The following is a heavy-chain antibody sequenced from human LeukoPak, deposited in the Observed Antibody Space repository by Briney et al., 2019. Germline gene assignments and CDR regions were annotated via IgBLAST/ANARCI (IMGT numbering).Heavy chain of an antibody. Sequence: GGSLRLSCAASGFTFSSYGMHWVRQAPGKGLEWVAFIRYDGSNKYYADSVKGRFTISRDNAKKSLYLQMNSLRAEDTAVYYCARAAVVATKLSFDYWGQGTLVTVSS. V-gene: IGHV3-30*02. CDR2: IRYDGSNK. D-gene: IGHD5-12*01. CDR1: GFTFSSYG. J-gene: IGHJ4*02. CDR3: ARAAVVATKLSFDY.